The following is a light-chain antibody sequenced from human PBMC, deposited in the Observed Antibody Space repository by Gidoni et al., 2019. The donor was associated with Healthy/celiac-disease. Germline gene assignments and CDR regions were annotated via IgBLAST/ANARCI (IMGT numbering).Light chain of an antibody. CDR3: QQYSSYSPT. CDR2: DAS. CDR1: QSISSW. Sequence: DIQMTQSPSTLSASVGDRVTITCRARQSISSWLAWYQQKPGKAPKLLIYDASSLESGVPSRFSGSGSGTEFTLTISSLQPDDFATYYCQQYSSYSPTFXQXTKVEIK. V-gene: IGKV1-5*01. J-gene: IGKJ1*01.